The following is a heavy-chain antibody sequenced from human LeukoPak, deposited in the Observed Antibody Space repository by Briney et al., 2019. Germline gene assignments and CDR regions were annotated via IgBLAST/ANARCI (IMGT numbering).Heavy chain of an antibody. V-gene: IGHV3-74*01. CDR3: ARSGGALPGYYYMDV. D-gene: IGHD3-10*01. Sequence: GGSLRLSCAASGFTFNSYWMHWVRQAPGKGLVWVSRINSDGSSTAYADSVKGRFTISRDNAKNTMFLQMNSLRAEDTAVYYCARSGGALPGYYYMDVWGKGTTVTVSS. CDR1: GFTFNSYW. J-gene: IGHJ6*03. CDR2: INSDGSST.